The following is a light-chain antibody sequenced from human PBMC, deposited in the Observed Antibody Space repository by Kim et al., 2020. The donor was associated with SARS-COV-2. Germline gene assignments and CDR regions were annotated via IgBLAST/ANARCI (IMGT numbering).Light chain of an antibody. J-gene: IGLJ2*01. Sequence: APGKTATITCGGNNIGSRSVHWNQQKPGQAPVLVIYYDNDRPSGIPERFSGSNSGNTATLTISGVEAGDEADYYCQVWDRSSDHVVFGGGTKLTVL. V-gene: IGLV3-21*04. CDR2: YDN. CDR1: NIGSRS. CDR3: QVWDRSSDHVV.